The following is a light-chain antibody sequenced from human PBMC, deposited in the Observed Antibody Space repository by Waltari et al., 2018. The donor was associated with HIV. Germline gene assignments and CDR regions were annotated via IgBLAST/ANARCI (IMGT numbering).Light chain of an antibody. CDR2: KAS. CDR3: QQYNCYPLT. V-gene: IGKV1-5*03. Sequence: DIQMTQSPSTLSASVGDRVTITCRASQSFSGWLAWYQQKPGKAPKLLISKASSLESGVPSRFSGSGSGTEFTLTISSLQPDDFATYYCQQYNCYPLTFGQGTKVEIK. J-gene: IGKJ1*01. CDR1: QSFSGW.